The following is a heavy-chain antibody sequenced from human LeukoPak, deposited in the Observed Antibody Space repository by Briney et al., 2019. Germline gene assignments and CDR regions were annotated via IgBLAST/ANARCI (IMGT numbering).Heavy chain of an antibody. D-gene: IGHD3-22*01. CDR3: AREVVVIIKDAFDI. CDR2: IWYDGSNK. V-gene: IGHV3-33*01. J-gene: IGHJ3*02. CDR1: GFTFSSYG. Sequence: GGSLRLSCAASGFTFSSYGMHWVRQAPGKGLEWVAVIWYDGSNKYYADSVKGRFTISRDNSKNTLYLQMNSLRAEDTAAYYCAREVVVIIKDAFDIWGQGTMVTVSS.